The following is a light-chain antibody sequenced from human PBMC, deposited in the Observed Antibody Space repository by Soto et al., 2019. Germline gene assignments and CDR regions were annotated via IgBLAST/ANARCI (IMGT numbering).Light chain of an antibody. V-gene: IGKV3-11*01. CDR2: DAS. Sequence: EIVLTQSPATLSLSPGERATLSCRATQSVSSNLAWYQQKPGQPPRLLIYDASTRATGIPARFSGSGSGTDFTLTISRLEPEDFAVYYCQQRTSWARTFGQGTKVEVK. CDR3: QQRTSWART. J-gene: IGKJ1*01. CDR1: QSVSSN.